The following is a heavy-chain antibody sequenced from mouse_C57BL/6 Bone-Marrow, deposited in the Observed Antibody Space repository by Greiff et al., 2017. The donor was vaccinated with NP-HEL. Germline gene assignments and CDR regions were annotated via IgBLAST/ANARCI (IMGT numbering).Heavy chain of an antibody. CDR1: GFNIKDDY. CDR2: IDPENGDT. V-gene: IGHV14-4*01. Sequence: VQLQQSGAELVRPGASVKLSCTASGFNIKDDYMHWVKQRPEQGLEWIGWIDPENGDTEYASKFQGKATITADTSSNTAYLQLSSLTSEDTAVYYCTTWGGYAIDYWGQGTSVTVSS. CDR3: TTWGGYAIDY. J-gene: IGHJ4*01.